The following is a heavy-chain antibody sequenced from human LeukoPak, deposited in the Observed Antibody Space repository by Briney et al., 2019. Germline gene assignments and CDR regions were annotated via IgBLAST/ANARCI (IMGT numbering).Heavy chain of an antibody. V-gene: IGHV3-48*03. CDR2: ISSSGSTI. Sequence: GGSLRLSCAASGSSISSYEMSWVRQAPGKGLEWVSYISSSGSTIYYADSVKGRFTISRDNAKNSLYLRMSSLRAEDTAVYYCARVELAPYYYYMDVWGKGTTVTVSS. CDR1: GSSISSYE. CDR3: ARVELAPYYYYMDV. J-gene: IGHJ6*03. D-gene: IGHD1-7*01.